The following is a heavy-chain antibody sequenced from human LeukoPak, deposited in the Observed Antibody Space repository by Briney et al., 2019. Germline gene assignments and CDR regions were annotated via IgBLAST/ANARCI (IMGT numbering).Heavy chain of an antibody. V-gene: IGHV1-2*02. J-gene: IGHJ4*02. CDR3: ARDRVGSGWPRPYYFEV. D-gene: IGHD6-19*01. Sequence: ASVTVSCKASGYTLTGYYLHWVRQAPGQGVEWMGWINPNTGATHSESKFQGRITMTRDTSISTAYMDLSRLRSDDTAVYYCARDRVGSGWPRPYYFEVWGQGTLVTVSS. CDR1: GYTLTGYY. CDR2: INPNTGAT.